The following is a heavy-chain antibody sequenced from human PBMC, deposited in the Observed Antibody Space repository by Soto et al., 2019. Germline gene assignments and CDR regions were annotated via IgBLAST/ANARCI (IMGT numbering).Heavy chain of an antibody. CDR2: VYYSGST. V-gene: IGHV4-31*03. Sequence: SETLSLACTVPGGSISRGEYYWNWIGQHPGKGPEWIGYVYYSGSTYYKPSLKSRMSISLDKSKNQVSLQLSSVTAAYTAVYYCARGRATRLTHDFYYWGEGALVTVSS. CDR1: GGSISRGEYY. J-gene: IGHJ4*02. CDR3: ARGRATRLTHDFYY. D-gene: IGHD1-26*01.